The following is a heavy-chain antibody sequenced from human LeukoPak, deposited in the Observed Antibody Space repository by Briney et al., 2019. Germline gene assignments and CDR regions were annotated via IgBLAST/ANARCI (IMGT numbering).Heavy chain of an antibody. V-gene: IGHV1-8*02. CDR3: TRSVRNGHIDY. D-gene: IGHD2-21*01. CDR2: MNPNSGDT. Sequence: ASVKVSCKASGYTFTSYAMNWVRQAPGQGLEWMGWMNPNSGDTGYAQKFQGRVTMTRSTSISTAYMELSSLRFEDTAVYYCTRSVRNGHIDYWGQGTLVTVSS. J-gene: IGHJ4*02. CDR1: GYTFTSYA.